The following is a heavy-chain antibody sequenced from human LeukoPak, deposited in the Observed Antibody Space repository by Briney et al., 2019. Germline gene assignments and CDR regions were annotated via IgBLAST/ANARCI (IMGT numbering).Heavy chain of an antibody. J-gene: IGHJ6*02. CDR2: LSYDGSGR. Sequence: GGSPRLSCAASGFTFSSYAMRWVRQAPGKGLEWVAVLSYDGSGRYFADSVQGRFTISRDNSKNTLYLQMNSLRPEDTAVYYCAKKGSDGMDVWGQGTTVTVSS. CDR1: GFTFSSYA. CDR3: AKKGSDGMDV. V-gene: IGHV3-30*18. D-gene: IGHD1-26*01.